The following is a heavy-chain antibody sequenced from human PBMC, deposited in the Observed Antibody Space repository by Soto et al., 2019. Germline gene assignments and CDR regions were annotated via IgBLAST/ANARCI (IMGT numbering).Heavy chain of an antibody. V-gene: IGHV4-61*01. CDR1: GGSVSSGNYY. CDR3: ARMSVTMRNWFDP. Sequence: SETLSLTCTVSGGSVSSGNYYWSWIRQPPGKGLDWIGDIYYTGGTSYNPSLKSRVTMSVDTSKNQFSLKLNSVTAADTAVYYCARMSVTMRNWFDPWGQGTLVTVSS. CDR2: IYYTGGT. D-gene: IGHD3-22*01. J-gene: IGHJ5*02.